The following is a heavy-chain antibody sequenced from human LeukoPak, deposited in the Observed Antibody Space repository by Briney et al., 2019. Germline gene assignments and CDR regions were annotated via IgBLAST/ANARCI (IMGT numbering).Heavy chain of an antibody. J-gene: IGHJ4*02. CDR3: ARLKNGGWYFDD. D-gene: IGHD6-19*01. Sequence: SETLSLTCTVSGGSISSDYWSWIRQPPGKGLEWIAHIYYSGSTNYNPSLKSRVTISLDTSKNQFSLKLSSVTAADTAVYYCARLKNGGWYFDDWGQGTLVTVSP. CDR2: IYYSGST. V-gene: IGHV4-59*08. CDR1: GGSISSDY.